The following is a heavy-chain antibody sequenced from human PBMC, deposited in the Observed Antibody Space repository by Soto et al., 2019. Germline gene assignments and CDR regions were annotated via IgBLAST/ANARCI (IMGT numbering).Heavy chain of an antibody. CDR2: IYPGDSDT. J-gene: IGHJ6*02. D-gene: IGHD6-19*01. CDR1: GYSFTNYW. V-gene: IGHV5-51*01. CDR3: ARQTSGWFGMDV. Sequence: EVQLVQSGAEVKKHGESLIISCKGSGYSFTNYWIGWVRQVPGTGLEWMVLIYPGDSDTRYSPSFQGQVSISADKSINTAYLQWSSLKASDTAMYYCARQTSGWFGMDVWGQGTAVTVSS.